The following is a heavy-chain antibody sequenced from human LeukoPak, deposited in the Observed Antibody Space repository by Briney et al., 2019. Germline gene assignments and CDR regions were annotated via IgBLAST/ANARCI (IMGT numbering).Heavy chain of an antibody. V-gene: IGHV4-31*03. Sequence: ASETLSLTCTVSGGSISSGTHYYNWIRQHPGKGLEWIGYIYYTGITSYNPSLGSRVTMSVDTSMNQISLKVTSLTAADTAVYYCAASSGVTLGRFWGQGALVTVSS. CDR1: GGSISSGTHY. CDR2: IYYTGIT. CDR3: AASSGVTLGRF. D-gene: IGHD3-16*01. J-gene: IGHJ4*02.